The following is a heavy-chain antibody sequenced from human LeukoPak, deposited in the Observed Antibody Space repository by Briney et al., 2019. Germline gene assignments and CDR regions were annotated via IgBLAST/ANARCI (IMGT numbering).Heavy chain of an antibody. V-gene: IGHV1-18*01. CDR2: ISAYNGDT. J-gene: IGHJ4*02. Sequence: ASVKVSCKASGYTFTSYGINWVRQAPGQGLEWMGWISAYNGDTNYAQKLQGRVTMTTDTSTSTAYMELRSLRSDDTAVYYCARDRGSSWSSYYFDYWSQGTLVTVSS. CDR1: GYTFTSYG. D-gene: IGHD6-13*01. CDR3: ARDRGSSWSSYYFDY.